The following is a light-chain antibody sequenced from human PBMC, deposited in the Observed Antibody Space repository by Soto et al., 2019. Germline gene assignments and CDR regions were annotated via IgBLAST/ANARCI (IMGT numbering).Light chain of an antibody. CDR3: QQYNTYSWT. J-gene: IGKJ1*01. CDR2: DAS. Sequence: DIQMTQSPSTLSASVGDRATITCRASQSISSWLAWYQQKPGKAPKLLIYDASSLQSGVPSRFSGSGSGTEITLTISSLQPDDFATYYCQQYNTYSWTFGQGTKVDI. CDR1: QSISSW. V-gene: IGKV1-5*01.